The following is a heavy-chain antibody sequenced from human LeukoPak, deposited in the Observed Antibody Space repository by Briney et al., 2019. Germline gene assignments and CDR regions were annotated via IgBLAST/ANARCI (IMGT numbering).Heavy chain of an antibody. J-gene: IGHJ5*02. V-gene: IGHV4-34*01. D-gene: IGHD3-10*01. CDR2: TNQSGST. Sequence: SETLSLTCVVYGRSLCGYYWNWIRQPPGKGLEWIGETNQSGSTNYNPSLKSRVTISVDTSKNQFFLNLNSVTAADTAAYYCARGVFGRFDPWGQGTLVTVSS. CDR3: ARGVFGRFDP. CDR1: GRSLCGYY.